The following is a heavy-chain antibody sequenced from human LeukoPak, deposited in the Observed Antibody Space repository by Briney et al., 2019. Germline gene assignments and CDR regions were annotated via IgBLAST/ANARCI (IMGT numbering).Heavy chain of an antibody. V-gene: IGHV1-46*01. CDR3: ERDLLVGYCSSTSCFNFDY. CDR2: INPSGGST. J-gene: IGHJ4*02. CDR1: GYTFTSYY. D-gene: IGHD2-2*01. Sequence: GASVKVSCKASGYTFTSYYMHWVRQAPGQGLEWMGIINPSGGSTSYAQKFQGRVTMTRDTSTSTVYMELSSLRSEDTAVYYCERDLLVGYCSSTSCFNFDYWGQGTLVTVSS.